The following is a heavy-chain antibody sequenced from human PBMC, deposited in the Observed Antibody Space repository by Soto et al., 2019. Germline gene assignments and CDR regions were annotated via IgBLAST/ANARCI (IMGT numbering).Heavy chain of an antibody. Sequence: PSETLSLTCTVSGGSISSSSYYWGWIRQPPGKGLEWIGSIYYSGSTYYNPSLKSRVTISVDTSKNQFSLKLSSVTAADTAVYYCASEQQLHVGGAFDIWGQGTMVTVSS. D-gene: IGHD6-13*01. CDR2: IYYSGST. V-gene: IGHV4-39*01. CDR3: ASEQQLHVGGAFDI. CDR1: GGSISSSSYY. J-gene: IGHJ3*02.